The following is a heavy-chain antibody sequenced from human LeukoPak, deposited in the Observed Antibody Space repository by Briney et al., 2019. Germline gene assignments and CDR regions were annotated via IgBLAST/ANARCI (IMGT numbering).Heavy chain of an antibody. Sequence: GASVKVSCKASGYTFTSYDINWVRQAAGQGLEWMGWIDPNSGGTNYAQKFQGRVTMTRDTSTSTAYMELRSLRSDDTAVYYCARDWGPEYYDILTGYLSLDYWGQGTLVTVSS. V-gene: IGHV1-2*02. CDR2: IDPNSGGT. CDR3: ARDWGPEYYDILTGYLSLDY. D-gene: IGHD3-9*01. J-gene: IGHJ4*02. CDR1: GYTFTSYD.